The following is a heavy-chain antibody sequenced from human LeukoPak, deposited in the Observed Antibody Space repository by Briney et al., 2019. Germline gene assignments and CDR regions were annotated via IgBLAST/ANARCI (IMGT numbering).Heavy chain of an antibody. CDR3: TRGDGYCSGGSCYYAY. Sequence: GRSLRLSCTASGFTFGDYAMSWFRQAPGKGLEWVGFIRSKAYGGTTEYAASVKGRFTISRDDSKSIAYLQMNSLKTEDTAVYYCTRGDGYCSGGSCYYAYWGQGTLVTVSS. V-gene: IGHV3-49*03. D-gene: IGHD2-15*01. CDR2: IRSKAYGGTT. CDR1: GFTFGDYA. J-gene: IGHJ4*02.